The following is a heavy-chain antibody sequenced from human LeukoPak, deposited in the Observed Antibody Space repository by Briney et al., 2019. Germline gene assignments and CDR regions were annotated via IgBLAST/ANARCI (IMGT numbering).Heavy chain of an antibody. CDR1: GFTFSSYG. J-gene: IGHJ4*02. D-gene: IGHD2-15*01. V-gene: IGHV3-30*18. Sequence: GGSLRLSCAASGFTFSSYGMHWVRQAPGKGLEWVAVISYDGSNKYYADSVKGRFTISRDNSKNTLYLQMNSLRAEDTAVYYCAKPRDIVVVVAAEGFDYWGQGTLVTVSS. CDR3: AKPRDIVVVVAAEGFDY. CDR2: ISYDGSNK.